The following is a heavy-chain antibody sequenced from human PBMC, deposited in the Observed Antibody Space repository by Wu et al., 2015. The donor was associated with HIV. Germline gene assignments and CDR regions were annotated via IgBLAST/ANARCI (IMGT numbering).Heavy chain of an antibody. J-gene: IGHJ6*03. CDR2: INPHSGET. CDR3: ARGRTMVQLPIATRYYYYMDV. V-gene: IGHV1-2*02. D-gene: IGHD1-1*01. CDR1: GYPFTNYF. Sequence: QVQLAQSVSEIKKLGASVKVSCKASGYPFTNYFIHWVRQAPGQGLEWMAWINPHSGETHYAQKFQGRVTLTRDTSISTAYMDVSGLRSDDTALYYCARGRTMVQLPIATRYYYYMDVWGKGTTVIVSS.